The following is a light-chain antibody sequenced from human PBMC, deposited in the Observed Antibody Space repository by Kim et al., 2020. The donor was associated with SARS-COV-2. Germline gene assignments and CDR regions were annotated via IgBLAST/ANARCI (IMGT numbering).Light chain of an antibody. CDR3: QVWDSSSDRVV. CDR1: NIETRS. CDR2: SDS. Sequence: SYELTQPPSVSVAPGRTASISCGGNNIETRSVHWYQQKPGQAPVLVIYSDSDRPSGIPERFSGSNSGNTATLTISRVDAGDEADYYCQVWDSSSDRVVFGGGTQLTVL. J-gene: IGLJ2*01. V-gene: IGLV3-21*04.